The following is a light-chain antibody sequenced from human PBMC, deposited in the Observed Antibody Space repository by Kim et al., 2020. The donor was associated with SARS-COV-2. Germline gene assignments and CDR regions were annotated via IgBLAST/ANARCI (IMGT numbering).Light chain of an antibody. CDR2: QDS. V-gene: IGLV3-1*01. CDR3: QAWDSSTAV. J-gene: IGLJ2*01. CDR1: EWGDKY. Sequence: GSAGQTASITCSGDEWGDKYACWYQQKPGQSPVLVIYQDSKRPSGIPERFSGSNSGNTATLTISGTQAMDEADYYCQAWDSSTAVFGGGTKLTVL.